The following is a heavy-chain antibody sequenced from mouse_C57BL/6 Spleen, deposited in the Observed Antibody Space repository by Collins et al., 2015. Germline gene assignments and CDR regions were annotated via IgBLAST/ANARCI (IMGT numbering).Heavy chain of an antibody. Sequence: EVQLQQSGPVLVKPGASVKMSCKASGYTFTDYYMNWVKQSHGKSLEWIGVINPYNGGTSYNQKFKGKATLTVDKSSSTAYMELNSLTSEDSAVYYCARGTTVDSSFDYWGQGTTLTVSS. CDR1: GYTFTDYY. V-gene: IGHV1-19*01. CDR3: ARGTTVDSSFDY. J-gene: IGHJ2*01. D-gene: IGHD1-1*01. CDR2: INPYNGGT.